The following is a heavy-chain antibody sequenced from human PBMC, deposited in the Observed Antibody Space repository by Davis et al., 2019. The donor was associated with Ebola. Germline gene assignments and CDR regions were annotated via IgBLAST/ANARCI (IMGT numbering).Heavy chain of an antibody. CDR1: GYTFTSYG. J-gene: IGHJ6*02. CDR3: ARPPRIARGSDYYYYGMDV. V-gene: IGHV1-69*10. D-gene: IGHD3-16*01. Sequence: SVQVSCKASGYTFTSYGISWVRQAPGQGLEWMGGIIPILGIANYAQKFQGRVTITADESTSTAYMELSSLRSEDTAVYYCARPPRIARGSDYYYYGMDVWGQGTTVTVSS. CDR2: IIPILGIA.